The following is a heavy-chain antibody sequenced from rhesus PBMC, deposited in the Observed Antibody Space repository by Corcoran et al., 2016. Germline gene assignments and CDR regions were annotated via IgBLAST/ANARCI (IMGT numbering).Heavy chain of an antibody. J-gene: IGHJ6*01. CDR2: IYGSGGSN. V-gene: IGHV4-93*01. Sequence: QVQLQESGPAVVKPSATLSLTCAVSGGSLSSSNWWSWIRQSPGKGLEWIGGIYGSGGSNEYNPALKRRGTMSKDTAKNQFSLKRSSVTAADTAVYYCARLPNSVVVLTAPNYGLDSWGQGVVVTVSS. D-gene: IGHD2-15*01. CDR1: GGSLSSSNW. CDR3: ARLPNSVVVLTAPNYGLDS.